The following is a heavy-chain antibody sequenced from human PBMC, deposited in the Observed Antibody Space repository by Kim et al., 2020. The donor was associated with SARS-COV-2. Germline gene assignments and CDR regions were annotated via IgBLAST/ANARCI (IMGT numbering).Heavy chain of an antibody. CDR3: ARDGSPSIGYFDL. D-gene: IGHD2-15*01. V-gene: IGHV6-1*01. J-gene: IGHJ2*01. Sequence: YARSVKGRISINADTSKSQFSLQLNSVTPEDTAVYYCARDGSPSIGYFDLWGRGTLVTVSS.